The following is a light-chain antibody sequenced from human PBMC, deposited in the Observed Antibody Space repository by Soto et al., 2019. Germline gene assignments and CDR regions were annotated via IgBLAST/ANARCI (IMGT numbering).Light chain of an antibody. J-gene: IGLJ1*01. Sequence: QSALTQPASVSGSPGQSITISCTGTSSDVSNYIYISWYQQHPGKAPKLIIYDVTSRPSGVSNRFSGSKSGNTASLTISGLRAEDEADYYCSSYATSSTLYVFGTGTKLTVL. CDR1: SSDVSNYIY. CDR3: SSYATSSTLYV. CDR2: DVT. V-gene: IGLV2-14*01.